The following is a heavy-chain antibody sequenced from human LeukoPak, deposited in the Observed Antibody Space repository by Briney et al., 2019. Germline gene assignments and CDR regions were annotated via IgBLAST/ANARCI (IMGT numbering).Heavy chain of an antibody. Sequence: GGSLRLSCAASGFTFSSYAMSWVRQPPGKGLEWVSGISGSGGSTYYADSVKGRFTISRDNSKNTLYLQMNSLRAEDTAVYYCAKTYSSGWYHDDYWGQGTLVTVSS. D-gene: IGHD6-19*01. CDR2: ISGSGGST. CDR1: GFTFSSYA. J-gene: IGHJ4*02. V-gene: IGHV3-23*01. CDR3: AKTYSSGWYHDDY.